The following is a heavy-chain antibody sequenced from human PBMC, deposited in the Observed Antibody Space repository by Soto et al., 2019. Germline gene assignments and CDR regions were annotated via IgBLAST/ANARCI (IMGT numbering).Heavy chain of an antibody. V-gene: IGHV1-8*01. CDR2: MVPDSGRT. J-gene: IGHJ4*02. D-gene: IGHD3-10*01. Sequence: GXSVKVAYKASGYTFLNHDINLVRHSPGQGLEWMGWMVPDSGRTGYAKKYQGRVTMTRNTSTSTAYMELNRMTNEDTAVYYCARGDQFGFGVDYWGQGILVTVSS. CDR1: GYTFLNHD. CDR3: ARGDQFGFGVDY.